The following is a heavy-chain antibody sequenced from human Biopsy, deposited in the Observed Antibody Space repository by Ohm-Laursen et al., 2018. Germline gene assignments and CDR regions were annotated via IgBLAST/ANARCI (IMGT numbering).Heavy chain of an antibody. CDR3: GNEVHGRDY. V-gene: IGHV4-34*08. Sequence: SDTLSLTCAVFGKTFSDYHWSWIRQPPGKGLEWIGQINQAGTTNYNPSLKSRVSISADASNYKFSLRLTSVTAADTAVYLCGNEVHGRDYWGLGAQVTVSS. J-gene: IGHJ4*02. D-gene: IGHD2-15*01. CDR1: GKTFSDYH. CDR2: INQAGTT.